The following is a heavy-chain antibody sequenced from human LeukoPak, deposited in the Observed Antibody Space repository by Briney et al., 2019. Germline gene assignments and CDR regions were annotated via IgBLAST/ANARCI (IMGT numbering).Heavy chain of an antibody. CDR1: GYTFTSYG. J-gene: IGHJ6*03. CDR3: ARLYSSSWYVYYYYYMDV. V-gene: IGHV1-18*01. Sequence: ASVKVSCKASGYTFTSYGISWVRQAPGQGLEWMGWISAYNGNTNYAQKLEGRVTMTTDTSTSTAYMELRSLRSDDTAMYYCARLYSSSWYVYYYYYMDVWGKGTTVTVSS. CDR2: ISAYNGNT. D-gene: IGHD6-13*01.